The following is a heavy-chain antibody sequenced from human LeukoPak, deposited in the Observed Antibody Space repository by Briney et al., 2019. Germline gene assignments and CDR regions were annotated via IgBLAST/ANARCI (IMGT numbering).Heavy chain of an antibody. Sequence: ASVKVSCKASGYTFTSYAMHWVRQAPGQRLEWMGWINAGNGNTKYSQKFQGRVTITRDTSASTAYMELSSLRSEDTAVYYCARDDDFSGSYSYWGQGTLVTVSS. D-gene: IGHD1-26*01. J-gene: IGHJ4*02. V-gene: IGHV1-3*01. CDR2: INAGNGNT. CDR1: GYTFTSYA. CDR3: ARDDDFSGSYSY.